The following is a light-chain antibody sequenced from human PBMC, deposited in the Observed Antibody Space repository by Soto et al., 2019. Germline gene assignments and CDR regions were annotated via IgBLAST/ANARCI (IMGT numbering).Light chain of an antibody. Sequence: EIVMTQSPATLSVSPGERATLSCRASQSVSRQLAWYQQKPGQAPRLLIYGASVSTTGIPARFSGSGSGTDFTLTISSLQSEDFAIYYCQQYDSWPPVTFGGGTKVEFK. J-gene: IGKJ4*01. CDR1: QSVSRQ. V-gene: IGKV3-15*01. CDR2: GAS. CDR3: QQYDSWPPVT.